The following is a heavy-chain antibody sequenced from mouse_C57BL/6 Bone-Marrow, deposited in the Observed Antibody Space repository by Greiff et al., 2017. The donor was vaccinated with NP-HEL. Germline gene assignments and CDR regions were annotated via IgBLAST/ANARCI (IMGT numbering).Heavy chain of an antibody. J-gene: IGHJ1*03. CDR2: IYPGDGDT. CDR1: GYAFSSYW. Sequence: VQLQQSGAELVKPGASVKISCKASGYAFSSYWMNWVKQRPGKGLEWIGQIYPGDGDTNYNGKFKGKATLTADKSSSTAYMQLSSLTSEDSAVYFCARQGYYGNYDWYFDVWGTGTTVTVSS. V-gene: IGHV1-80*01. CDR3: ARQGYYGNYDWYFDV. D-gene: IGHD2-1*01.